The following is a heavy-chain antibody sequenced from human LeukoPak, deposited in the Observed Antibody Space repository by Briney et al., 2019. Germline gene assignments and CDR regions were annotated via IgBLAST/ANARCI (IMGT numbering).Heavy chain of an antibody. CDR1: GFTFDDYA. J-gene: IGHJ3*02. CDR3: AKDGGPHAFDI. CDR2: ISWNSGSI. D-gene: IGHD3-16*01. Sequence: GGSLRLSCAASGFTFDDYAMHWVRQPPGKGLEWVSGISWNSGSIGYADSVKGRFTISRDNAKNSLYLQMNSLRAEDTALYYCAKDGGPHAFDIWGQGTMVTVSS. V-gene: IGHV3-9*01.